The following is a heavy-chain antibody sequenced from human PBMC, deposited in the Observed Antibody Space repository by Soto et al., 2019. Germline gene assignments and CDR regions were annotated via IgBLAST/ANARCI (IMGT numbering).Heavy chain of an antibody. CDR3: AKDPTKVQSYFDY. Sequence: VSRSCAAPGFTFSSYSMNWVRQAPGKGLEWVSSISSSSSYIYYADSVKDRSTISRDNAKNSLYLQMNSLRAEDTAVYYCAKDPTKVQSYFDYWGQGTLVTVSS. J-gene: IGHJ4*02. V-gene: IGHV3-21*01. CDR1: GFTFSSYS. CDR2: ISSSSSYI.